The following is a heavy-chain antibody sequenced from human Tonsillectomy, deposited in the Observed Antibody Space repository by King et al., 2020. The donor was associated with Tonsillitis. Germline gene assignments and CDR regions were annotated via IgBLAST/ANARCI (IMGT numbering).Heavy chain of an antibody. J-gene: IGHJ6*02. CDR2: INHSGST. D-gene: IGHD6-19*01. CDR3: ARGNVAGTTRTYYYHGLDV. V-gene: IGHV4-34*01. CDR1: GGSFSGYY. Sequence: VQLQQWGAGLLKPSETLSLTCGVYGGSFSGYYWSWIRQPPGKGLEWIGEINHSGSTNYNPSLKSRVTISVDTSAKQFSRKLSSVTAADTAVYYCARGNVAGTTRTYYYHGLDVWGQGTTVTVAS.